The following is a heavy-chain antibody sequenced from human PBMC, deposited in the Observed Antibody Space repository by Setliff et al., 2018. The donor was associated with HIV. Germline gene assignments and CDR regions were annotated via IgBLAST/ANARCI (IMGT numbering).Heavy chain of an antibody. CDR2: ISYDGKKK. J-gene: IGHJ3*01. CDR1: GFTFSSYA. Sequence: GGSLRLSCEASGFTFSSYAMHWVRQAPGKGLEWAAVISYDGKKKLYADSVKGRFTISRDNSKSTMYLQVDSLTAEDTAVYYCATFLRSGELSLFPDGFNLWGQGTLVTVSS. V-gene: IGHV3-30*04. CDR3: ATFLRSGELSLFPDGFNL. D-gene: IGHD3-16*02.